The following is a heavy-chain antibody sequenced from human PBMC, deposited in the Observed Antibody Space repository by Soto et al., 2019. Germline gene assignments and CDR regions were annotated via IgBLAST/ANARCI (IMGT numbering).Heavy chain of an antibody. J-gene: IGHJ6*02. CDR2: INHSGST. CDR1: GGSFSAYS. V-gene: IGHV4-34*01. CDR3: ARGRILVGPAAVTVWDSYGMDG. D-gene: IGHD1-20*01. Sequence: SETLSLTCAVYGGSFSAYSWSWIRQPPGKGLEWIGEINHSGSTNYNPSLKTRVTISVDTSKNQFSLKLNSVTAADTAVYFCARGRILVGPAAVTVWDSYGMDGLGQGTTVTVSS.